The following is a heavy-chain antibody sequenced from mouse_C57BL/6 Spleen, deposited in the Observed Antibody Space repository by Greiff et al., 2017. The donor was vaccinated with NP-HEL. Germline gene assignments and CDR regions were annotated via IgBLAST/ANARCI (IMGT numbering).Heavy chain of an antibody. Sequence: VKLQQSGAELVKSVSGGKRRGKEYGYTFTDYYINWVKQRPGQGLEWIGKIGPGSGSTHYNEKVKGKATLTADKSSSTAYMQLSSLTSEDSAVYFCARCLNWDFDDWGKGTTLTVSS. D-gene: IGHD4-1*02. V-gene: IGHV1-77*01. CDR1: GYTFTDYY. CDR3: ARCLNWDFDD. J-gene: IGHJ2*01. CDR2: IGPGSGST.